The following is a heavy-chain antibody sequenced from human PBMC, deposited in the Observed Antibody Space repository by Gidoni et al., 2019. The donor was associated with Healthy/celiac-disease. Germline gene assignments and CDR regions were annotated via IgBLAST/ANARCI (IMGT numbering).Heavy chain of an antibody. CDR3: AREEWIFSAFDI. CDR1: GFTFSSYS. J-gene: IGHJ3*02. Sequence: EVQLVESGGGLVKPGGSLRLSCAASGFTFSSYSMNWVRQAPGKGLEWVSSISSSSSYIYYADSVKGRFTISRDNAKNSLYLQMNSLRAEDTAVYYCAREEWIFSAFDIWGQGTMVTVSS. CDR2: ISSSSSYI. D-gene: IGHD3-3*01. V-gene: IGHV3-21*01.